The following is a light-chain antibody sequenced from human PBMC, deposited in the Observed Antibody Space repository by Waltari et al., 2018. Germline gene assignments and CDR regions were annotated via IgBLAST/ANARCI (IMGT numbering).Light chain of an antibody. J-gene: IGLJ3*02. Sequence: QSALTQPASVSGSPGQSITISCTGTGSDVGSFKYVSWDRQHPGKAPKLIVYDVRDRPSGFSNRFSGSKSGNQASLTISGLQAEDEAHYYCSSYTSSSTWVFGGGTKLTVL. CDR3: SSYTSSSTWV. CDR1: GSDVGSFKY. V-gene: IGLV2-14*03. CDR2: DVR.